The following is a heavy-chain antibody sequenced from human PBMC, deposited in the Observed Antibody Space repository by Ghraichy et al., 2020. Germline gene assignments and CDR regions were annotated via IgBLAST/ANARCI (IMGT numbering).Heavy chain of an antibody. D-gene: IGHD3-16*01. V-gene: IGHV3-23*01. Sequence: GGSLRLSCAASGFTFSSYAMSWVRQAPGKGLEWVSSISGSGGSTYYADSVKGRFTISRDNSKNTLYLQMNSLRAEDTAVYYCPGGAINGPLDYWGQGTLVTVSS. CDR3: PGGAINGPLDY. CDR1: GFTFSSYA. CDR2: ISGSGGST. J-gene: IGHJ4*02.